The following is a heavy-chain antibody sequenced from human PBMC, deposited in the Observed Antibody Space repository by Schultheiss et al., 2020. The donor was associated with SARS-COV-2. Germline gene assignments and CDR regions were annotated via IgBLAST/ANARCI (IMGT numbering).Heavy chain of an antibody. D-gene: IGHD4-11*01. CDR1: GFTFSSYA. CDR3: AREIGDYSPGYFHYGMDV. J-gene: IGHJ6*02. CDR2: ISSAGGST. Sequence: GGSLRLSCAASGFTFSSYAMSGVRQAPGKGLEYLSAISSAGGSTYYADSVKGRFTISRDNSINTLHLEVNSLRAEDTAVYYCAREIGDYSPGYFHYGMDVWGQGTTVTVSS. V-gene: IGHV3-64*04.